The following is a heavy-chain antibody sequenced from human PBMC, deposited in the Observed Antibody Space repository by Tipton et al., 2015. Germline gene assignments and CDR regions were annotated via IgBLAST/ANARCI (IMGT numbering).Heavy chain of an antibody. CDR3: AREVWYNDSTGYDY. CDR2: IHHGGST. Sequence: TLSLTCSVSGDSISSSNWWSWVRQPPGKGLEWIGEIHHGGSTNYNPSLKSRVTTSVDTSKNQFSLHPSSVTAADTAVYYCAREVWYNDSTGYDYWGQGTLVTVSS. J-gene: IGHJ4*02. D-gene: IGHD3-22*01. V-gene: IGHV4-4*02. CDR1: GDSISSSNW.